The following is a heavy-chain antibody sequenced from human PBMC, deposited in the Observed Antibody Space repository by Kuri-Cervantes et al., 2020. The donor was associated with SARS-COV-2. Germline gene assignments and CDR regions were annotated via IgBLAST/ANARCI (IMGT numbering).Heavy chain of an antibody. D-gene: IGHD5-18*01. Sequence: GGSLRLSCAASGFTFSSYAMHWVRQAPGKGLEWVAVISYDGSNKYYADSVKGRFTISRDNSKNTLYLQMNSLRAEDTAVYYCARDGRDLDTAMVYYGMDAWGQGTTVTVSS. V-gene: IGHV3-30-3*01. CDR1: GFTFSSYA. CDR3: ARDGRDLDTAMVYYGMDA. CDR2: ISYDGSNK. J-gene: IGHJ6*02.